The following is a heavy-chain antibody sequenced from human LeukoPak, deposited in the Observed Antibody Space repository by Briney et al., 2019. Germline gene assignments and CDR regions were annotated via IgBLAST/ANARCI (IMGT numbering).Heavy chain of an antibody. CDR1: GFTFSSYG. V-gene: IGHV3-30*02. CDR3: AKDERSYYYGSGSLDY. D-gene: IGHD3-10*01. J-gene: IGHJ4*02. Sequence: GGSLRLSCAASGFTFSSYGMHWVRQAPGKGLEWVAFIRYDGSNKYYADSVKGRFTISRDNSKNTLYLQMNSLRAEDTAVYYCAKDERSYYYGSGSLDYWGQGTLVTASS. CDR2: IRYDGSNK.